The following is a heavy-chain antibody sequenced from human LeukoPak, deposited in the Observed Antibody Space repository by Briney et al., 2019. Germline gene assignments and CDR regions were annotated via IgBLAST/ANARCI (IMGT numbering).Heavy chain of an antibody. CDR1: GYTFTDYV. D-gene: IGHD6-19*01. CDR2: ISTYNGNP. CDR3: ARVLGRQIAVAGDDY. J-gene: IGHJ4*02. Sequence: ASVKVSCKASGYTFTDYVVHWVRQAPGQGLEWMGWISTYNGNPHYVQNLQDRVAMTTDASTSTAFMELRSLRSDDTAVYYCARVLGRQIAVAGDDYWGQGTLVTVSS. V-gene: IGHV1-18*01.